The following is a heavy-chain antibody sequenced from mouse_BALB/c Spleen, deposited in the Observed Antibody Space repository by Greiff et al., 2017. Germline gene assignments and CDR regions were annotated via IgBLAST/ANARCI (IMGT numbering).Heavy chain of an antibody. CDR2: IWSGGST. Sequence: QVQLQQSGPGLVQPSQSLSITCTVSGFSLTSYGVHWVRQSPGKGLEWLGVIWSGGSTDYNAAFISRLSISKDNSKSQVFFKMNSLQANDTAIYYCARKGGGYDEVYYAMDYWGQGTSVTVSS. V-gene: IGHV2-2*02. J-gene: IGHJ4*01. D-gene: IGHD2-2*01. CDR3: ARKGGGYDEVYYAMDY. CDR1: GFSLTSYG.